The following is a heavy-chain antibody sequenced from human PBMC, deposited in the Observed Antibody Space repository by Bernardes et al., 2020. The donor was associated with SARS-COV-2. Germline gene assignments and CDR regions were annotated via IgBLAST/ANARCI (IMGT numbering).Heavy chain of an antibody. CDR2: IYYSGST. D-gene: IGHD3-3*01. V-gene: IGHV4-31*03. CDR3: ARARTPYYDFWSGYSGHHYYYFDY. Sequence: SETLSLTCTVSGGSISSGGYYWSWIRQHPGKGLEWIGYIYYSGSTYYNPSLKSRVTISVDTSKNQFSLKLSSVTAADTAVYYCARARTPYYDFWSGYSGHHYYYFDYWGQGTLVTVSS. J-gene: IGHJ4*02. CDR1: GGSISSGGYY.